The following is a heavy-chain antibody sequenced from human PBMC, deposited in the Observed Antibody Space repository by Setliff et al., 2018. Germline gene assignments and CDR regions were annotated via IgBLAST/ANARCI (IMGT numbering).Heavy chain of an antibody. CDR1: GASISTTYYY. CDR3: ARLPNYVWGSPVDY. Sequence: PSETLSLTCSVSGASISTTYYYWDWIRQSPEKGLEWIGTIYQNGITYYNPSVKSRVTISVDTSKNQFSLTLSSVTAADTAVYYCARLPNYVWGSPVDYWGQGTLVTVSS. J-gene: IGHJ4*02. D-gene: IGHD3-16*01. CDR2: IYQNGIT. V-gene: IGHV4-39*01.